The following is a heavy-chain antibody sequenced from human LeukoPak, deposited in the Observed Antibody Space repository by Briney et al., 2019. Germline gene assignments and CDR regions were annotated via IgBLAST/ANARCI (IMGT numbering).Heavy chain of an antibody. J-gene: IGHJ6*03. CDR2: INHSGST. CDR1: GGSISSYY. CDR3: ASVRNRMGYSYPTYYYYYYMDV. V-gene: IGHV4-34*01. Sequence: NSSETLSLTCTVSGGSISSYYWSWIRQPPGKGLEWIGEINHSGSTNYNPSLKSRVTISVDTSKNQFSLKLSSVTAADTAVYYCASVRNRMGYSYPTYYYYYYMDVWGKGTTVTVSS. D-gene: IGHD5-18*01.